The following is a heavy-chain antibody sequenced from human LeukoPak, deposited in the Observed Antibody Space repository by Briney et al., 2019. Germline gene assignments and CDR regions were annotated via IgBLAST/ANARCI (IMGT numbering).Heavy chain of an antibody. CDR3: ARHSPDGYTHEHYSYMDV. Sequence: SETLSLTCTVSGVSISSGGYYWSWLRQHQGKGLEWIVYIYYSGSTYYNPSLKSRVTISVDTSKNQFSLKLSSVTAADTAVYYCARHSPDGYTHEHYSYMDVWGKGTTVTVSS. V-gene: IGHV4-31*03. CDR2: IYYSGST. D-gene: IGHD5-18*01. J-gene: IGHJ6*03. CDR1: GVSISSGGYY.